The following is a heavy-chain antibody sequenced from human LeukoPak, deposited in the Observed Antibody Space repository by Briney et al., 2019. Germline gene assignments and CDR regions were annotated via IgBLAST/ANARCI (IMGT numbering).Heavy chain of an antibody. CDR1: GFTVSSNY. J-gene: IGHJ5*02. V-gene: IGHV3-66*01. CDR3: ARDSGYSSSYHWFDP. Sequence: PGGSLRLSCAASGFTVSSNYMSWVRQAPGKGLEWVSVIYSGGSTYYADSVKGRFTISRDNSKNTLYLQMNSLRAEDTAVYYCARDSGYSSSYHWFDPWGQGTLVTVSS. CDR2: IYSGGST. D-gene: IGHD6-6*01.